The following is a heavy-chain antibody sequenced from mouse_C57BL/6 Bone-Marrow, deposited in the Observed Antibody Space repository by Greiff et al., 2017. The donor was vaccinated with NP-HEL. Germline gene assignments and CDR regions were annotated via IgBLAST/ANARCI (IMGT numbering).Heavy chain of an antibody. Sequence: QVQLQQPGTELVKPGASVKLSCKASGYTFTSYWMHWVKQRPGQGLEWIGNINPSNGGTNYNEKFKSKATLTVDKATSTAYMQLSSLTSEDAAVFYCARGEYCGSRSWFAYWGQGTLVTVSA. V-gene: IGHV1-53*01. CDR2: INPSNGGT. CDR1: GYTFTSYW. CDR3: ARGEYCGSRSWFAY. D-gene: IGHD1-1*01. J-gene: IGHJ3*01.